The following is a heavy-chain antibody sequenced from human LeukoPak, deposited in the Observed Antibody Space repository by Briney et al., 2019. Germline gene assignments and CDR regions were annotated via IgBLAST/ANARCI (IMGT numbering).Heavy chain of an antibody. CDR3: ARASEGSWYFDL. J-gene: IGHJ2*01. V-gene: IGHV3-21*01. CDR2: ISSSGSYI. CDR1: GFTFSSYS. Sequence: GGSLRLSCAASGFTFSSYSMNWVRQAPGKGLEWVSSISSSGSYIYYADSVKGRFTISRDNAKNSLYLQMNSLRAEDTAVYYCARASEGSWYFDLWGRGTLVTVSS.